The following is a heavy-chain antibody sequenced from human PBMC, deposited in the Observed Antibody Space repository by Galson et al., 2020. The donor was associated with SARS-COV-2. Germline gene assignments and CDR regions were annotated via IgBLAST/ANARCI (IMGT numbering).Heavy chain of an antibody. CDR2: INPNSGGT. CDR1: GYTFTGYY. J-gene: IGHJ6*02. CDR3: ARGGETYYDILTGYYYYYYGMDV. Sequence: ASVKVSCKAFGYTFTGYYMHWVRQAPGQGLEWMGWINPNSGGTNYAQKFQGWVTMTRDTSISTAYMELSRLRSDDTAVYYCARGGETYYDILTGYYYYYYGMDVWGQGTTVTVSS. V-gene: IGHV1-2*04. D-gene: IGHD3-9*01.